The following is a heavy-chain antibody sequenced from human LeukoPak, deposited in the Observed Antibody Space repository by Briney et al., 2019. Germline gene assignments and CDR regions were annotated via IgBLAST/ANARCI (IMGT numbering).Heavy chain of an antibody. CDR2: ISYSGST. CDR1: GGSISSYY. J-gene: IGHJ3*02. Sequence: SETLSLTCAVSGGSISSYYWSWIRQPPGKGLEWIGYISYSGSTNYNPSLKSRVTISVDTSKNQFSLKLTSVTAADTALYFCARGYGGDRPGDAFDIWGQGTMVTVSS. V-gene: IGHV4-59*01. CDR3: ARGYGGDRPGDAFDI. D-gene: IGHD2-21*02.